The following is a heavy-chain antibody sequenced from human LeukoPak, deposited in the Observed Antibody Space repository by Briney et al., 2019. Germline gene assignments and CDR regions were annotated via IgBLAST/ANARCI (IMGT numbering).Heavy chain of an antibody. CDR2: ISWNSGSI. CDR1: GFTFDDYA. CDR3: AKDMDY. Sequence: GGSLRLSCAASGFTFDDYAMHWVRQAPGKGLEWVSGISWNSGSIGYADSVKGRFTISRDNAKNSLYLQMNSLRAEDTALYYCAKDMDYWGQGTLVTVSS. J-gene: IGHJ4*02. V-gene: IGHV3-9*01.